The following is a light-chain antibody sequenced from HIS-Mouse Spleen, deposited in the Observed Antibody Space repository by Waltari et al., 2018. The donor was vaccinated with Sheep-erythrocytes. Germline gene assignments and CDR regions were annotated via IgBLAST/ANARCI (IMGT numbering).Light chain of an antibody. J-gene: IGLJ1*01. CDR3: CSYAGSYNHV. V-gene: IGLV2-11*01. Sequence: QSVLTQPRSVSGSPGQSVTISCTGTSSDVGGYNYVSCYQQHPGKAPKLMIYDVSKRPSGVPDRFSGSKSGNTASLTISGLQAEDEADYYCCSYAGSYNHVFATGTKVTVL. CDR2: DVS. CDR1: SSDVGGYNY.